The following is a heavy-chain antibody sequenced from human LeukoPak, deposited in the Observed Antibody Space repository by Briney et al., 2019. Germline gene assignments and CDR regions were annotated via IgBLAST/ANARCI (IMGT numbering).Heavy chain of an antibody. CDR3: ARHVHEYSLMKTFDY. CDR2: IYHSGST. D-gene: IGHD2-8*01. Sequence: SGTLSLTCAVSGGSISSSNWWSWVRQPPGKELEWIGEIYHSGSTNYNPSLKSRVTISVDTSKNQFSLKLTSATAADTAVYYCARHVHEYSLMKTFDYWGQGTLVTVSS. CDR1: GGSISSSNW. V-gene: IGHV4-4*02. J-gene: IGHJ4*02.